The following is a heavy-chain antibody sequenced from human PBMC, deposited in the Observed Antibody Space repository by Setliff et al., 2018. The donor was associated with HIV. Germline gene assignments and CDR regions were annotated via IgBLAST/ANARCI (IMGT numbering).Heavy chain of an antibody. Sequence: SETLSLTCTVSGGSISSTDYYWAWIRQPPGKGLEWIGSIYYTGNSYYNPSLKSRVTLSVDTSKNQFSLKLTSQTAADTAMYYCANAPYPRGAFDVWGQGTVVTVSS. CDR3: ANAPYPRGAFDV. J-gene: IGHJ3*01. V-gene: IGHV4-39*01. D-gene: IGHD3-10*01. CDR2: IYYTGNS. CDR1: GGSISSTDYY.